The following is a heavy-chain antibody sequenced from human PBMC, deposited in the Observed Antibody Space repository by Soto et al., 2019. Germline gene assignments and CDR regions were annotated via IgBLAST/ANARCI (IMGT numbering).Heavy chain of an antibody. D-gene: IGHD5-18*01. V-gene: IGHV3-23*01. Sequence: LRLSCAASGFTFSSYAMSWVRQAPGKGLEWVSAISGSGGSTYYADSVKGRFTISRDNSKNTLYLQMNSLRAEDTAVYYCAKDLRGYSYGYGALDYWGQGTLVTVSS. CDR2: ISGSGGST. J-gene: IGHJ4*02. CDR1: GFTFSSYA. CDR3: AKDLRGYSYGYGALDY.